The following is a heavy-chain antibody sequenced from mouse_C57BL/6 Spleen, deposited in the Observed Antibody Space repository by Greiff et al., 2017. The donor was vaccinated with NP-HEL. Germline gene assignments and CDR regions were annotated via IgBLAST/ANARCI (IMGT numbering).Heavy chain of an antibody. D-gene: IGHD2-1*01. CDR1: GFTFSSYG. V-gene: IGHV5-6*02. Sequence: DVQLVESGGDLVKPGGSLKLSCAASGFTFSSYGMSWVRQTPDKRLEWVATISSGGSYTYYPDSVKGRFTISRDNAKNTLYLQMSSLKSEDTAMYYCARRSTMAFDYWGQGTTLTVSS. J-gene: IGHJ2*01. CDR3: ARRSTMAFDY. CDR2: ISSGGSYT.